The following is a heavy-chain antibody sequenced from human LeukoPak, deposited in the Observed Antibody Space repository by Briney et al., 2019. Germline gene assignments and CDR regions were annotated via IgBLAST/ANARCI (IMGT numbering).Heavy chain of an antibody. CDR1: GGSISSSSYY. V-gene: IGHV4-39*07. D-gene: IGHD6-19*01. CDR3: ARARGWHDY. J-gene: IGHJ4*02. Sequence: SGTLSLTCTVSGGSISSSSYYWGWIRQPPGKGLEWIGSIYYSGSTYYNPSLKSRVTISVDTSKNQFSLKLSSVTAADTAVYYCARARGWHDYWGQGTLVTVSS. CDR2: IYYSGST.